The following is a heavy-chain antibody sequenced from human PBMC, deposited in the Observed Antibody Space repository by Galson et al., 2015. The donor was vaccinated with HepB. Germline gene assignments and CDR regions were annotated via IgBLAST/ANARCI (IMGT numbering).Heavy chain of an antibody. V-gene: IGHV1-69-2*01. Sequence: LKVSCTVSGYTFTDYYMHWVQQAPGKGLEWMALVDPEDGETIYAEKFQGRFTISADTSTDTPYLQLSSLRAEDTAVYYCATLPQSSGDYSTLFPFDYWGQGTLVTVSS. J-gene: IGHJ4*02. CDR2: VDPEDGET. CDR3: ATLPQSSGDYSTLFPFDY. D-gene: IGHD1-26*01. CDR1: GYTFTDYY.